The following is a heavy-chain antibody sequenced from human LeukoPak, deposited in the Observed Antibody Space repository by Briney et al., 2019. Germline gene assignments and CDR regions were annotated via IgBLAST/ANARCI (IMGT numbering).Heavy chain of an antibody. CDR3: ARDVAGSGSL. CDR2: INEHGSIT. CDR1: GFTFSSYW. V-gene: IGHV3-74*01. D-gene: IGHD3-10*01. J-gene: IGHJ4*02. Sequence: GGSLRLPCAASGFTFSSYWMNWFRQVPGKGLLWVARINEHGSITDYADSVKDRFTVSRDNAWNTLYLQMNSLRAEDTAVYYCARDVAGSGSLWGQGTLVTVSS.